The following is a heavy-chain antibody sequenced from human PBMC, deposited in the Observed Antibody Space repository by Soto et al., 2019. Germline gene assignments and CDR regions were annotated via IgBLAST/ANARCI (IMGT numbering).Heavy chain of an antibody. Sequence: SETLSLTCSVSGDSISNSRFYWAWIRQPPGEGLEWIGSIYHTGNAYYNPSLKSQVTISVDTSKKQFSMKLTSMTAADAALYYCARDFFDSSDYTTNWFDPWGQGTLVTVSS. CDR2: IYHTGNA. CDR1: GDSISNSRFY. J-gene: IGHJ5*02. CDR3: ARDFFDSSDYTTNWFDP. D-gene: IGHD3-22*01. V-gene: IGHV4-39*01.